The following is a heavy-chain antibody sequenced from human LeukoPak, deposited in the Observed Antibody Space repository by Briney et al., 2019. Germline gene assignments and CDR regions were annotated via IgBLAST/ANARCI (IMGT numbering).Heavy chain of an antibody. V-gene: IGHV3-48*03. CDR3: AKGGSQGDCSFGTCYGDY. J-gene: IGHJ4*02. D-gene: IGHD2-15*01. CDR1: GFTFDTYE. CDR2: ISRGGFEI. Sequence: GGSLRLSCVGSGFTFDTYEMNWVGQAPGKGLEWLSFISRGGFEILCAASVEGRFTISRDDAKNTLYLQMTSLRDEDTAVYYCAKGGSQGDCSFGTCYGDYWGQGTLVTVSS.